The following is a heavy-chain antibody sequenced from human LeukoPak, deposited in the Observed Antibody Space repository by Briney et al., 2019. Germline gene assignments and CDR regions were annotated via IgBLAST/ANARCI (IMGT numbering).Heavy chain of an antibody. D-gene: IGHD6-13*01. Sequence: GGSLRLSCAASGFTFSSYEMNWVRQAPGKGLEWVSYISSSGSTIHYADSVKDRFTISRDNAKNSLYLQMNSLRAEDTAVYYCAREGIAAVFDYWGQGTLVTVSS. V-gene: IGHV3-48*03. CDR3: AREGIAAVFDY. J-gene: IGHJ4*02. CDR1: GFTFSSYE. CDR2: ISSSGSTI.